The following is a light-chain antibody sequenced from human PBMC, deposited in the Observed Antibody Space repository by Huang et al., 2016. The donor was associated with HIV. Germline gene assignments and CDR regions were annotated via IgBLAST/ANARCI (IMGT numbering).Light chain of an antibody. CDR3: QQVNSYPLT. V-gene: IGKV1-9*01. Sequence: IQLTQSPSSLSASVGDRVTITCRASQGTGSYLAWYQQKPGKAPNLLIYGASTLQSGVPSRFSGSGSGTDFTLTISSLQPEDSATYYCQQVNSYPLTFGGGTKVVIK. CDR2: GAS. J-gene: IGKJ4*01. CDR1: QGTGSY.